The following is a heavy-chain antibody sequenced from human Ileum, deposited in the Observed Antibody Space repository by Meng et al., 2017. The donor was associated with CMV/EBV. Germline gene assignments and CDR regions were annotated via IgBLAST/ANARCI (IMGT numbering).Heavy chain of an antibody. V-gene: IGHV4-34*01. CDR1: GVSFSAYY. CDR2: IIHTGST. Sequence: GSLRLSCAASGVSFSAYYWSWICQPPGKGLEWIGEIIHTGSTNYNPSLKSRLTISVDTSKNQFSLKLTSVTAADTALYYCGRGGGITYYYDSSGYVDQWGQGTLVTVSS. D-gene: IGHD3-22*01. J-gene: IGHJ4*02. CDR3: GRGGGITYYYDSSGYVDQ.